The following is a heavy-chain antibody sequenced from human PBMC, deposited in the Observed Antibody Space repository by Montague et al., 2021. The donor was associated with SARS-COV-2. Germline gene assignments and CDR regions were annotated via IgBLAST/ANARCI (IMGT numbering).Heavy chain of an antibody. CDR3: ARLGDGVVPSPILGVGAYYSYYYMDV. CDR2: IHHGGST. V-gene: IGHV4-34*01. D-gene: IGHD3-10*01. Sequence: SETLSLTCAVHGGSFSTYSWNWIRQPPGKGLEWIGEIHHGGSTNXNPSLKSRVTISADTSKNQFSLKLTSVAAADAAVYYRARLGDGVVPSPILGVGAYYSYYYMDVWGKGTTVTVSS. CDR1: GGSFSTYS. J-gene: IGHJ6*03.